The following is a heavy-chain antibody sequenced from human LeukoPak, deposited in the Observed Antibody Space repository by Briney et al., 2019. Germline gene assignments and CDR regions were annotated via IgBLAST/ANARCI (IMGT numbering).Heavy chain of an antibody. Sequence: GGSLRLSCAASGFTVSSNYMSWVRQAPGKGLEWVSVIYSGGSTYYADSVKGRFTISRDNSKNTLYLQMNSLRAEDTAVYYCAMENMYYYDSSGYYYFDYWGQGTLVTVSS. CDR1: GFTVSSNY. J-gene: IGHJ4*02. D-gene: IGHD3-22*01. CDR2: IYSGGST. V-gene: IGHV3-66*01. CDR3: AMENMYYYDSSGYYYFDY.